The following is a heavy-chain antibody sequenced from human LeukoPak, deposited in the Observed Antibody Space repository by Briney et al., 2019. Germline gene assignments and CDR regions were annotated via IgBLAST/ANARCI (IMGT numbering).Heavy chain of an antibody. CDR1: GFTFNAYA. CDR2: ISGGGTAT. J-gene: IGHJ5*02. CDR3: AKTRYCPPTSCPLDP. Sequence: PGGSLRLSCAASGFTFNAYAMTWVRQAPGTGLEWVSTISGGGTATYYADSVTGRFTISRDNPQNTLYLQINNLRAEDTSVYDCAKTRYCPPTSCPLDPWGQGTLVTVSS. D-gene: IGHD2-15*01. V-gene: IGHV3-23*01.